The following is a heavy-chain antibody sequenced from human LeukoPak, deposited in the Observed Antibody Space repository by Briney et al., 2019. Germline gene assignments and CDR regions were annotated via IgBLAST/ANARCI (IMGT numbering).Heavy chain of an antibody. V-gene: IGHV4-38-2*02. Sequence: SETLSLTCTVSGYSISSGYYWGWIRQPPGKGLEWIGRIYHSGSTYYNPSLKGRVTISVDTSKNQFSLKLSSVTAADTAVYYCARRGSSGWSGSPVDYWGQGTLVTVSS. CDR1: GYSISSGYY. J-gene: IGHJ4*02. CDR3: ARRGSSGWSGSPVDY. D-gene: IGHD6-19*01. CDR2: IYHSGST.